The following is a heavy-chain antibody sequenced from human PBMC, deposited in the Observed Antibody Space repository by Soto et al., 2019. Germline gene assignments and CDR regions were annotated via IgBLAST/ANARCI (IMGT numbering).Heavy chain of an antibody. J-gene: IGHJ4*02. CDR1: GYTFTSYD. CDR3: ARGNHYDVWSGYYNGYYFDY. CDR2: MNPNSGNT. D-gene: IGHD3-3*01. Sequence: QVQLVQSGAEVKKPGASVKVSCKASGYTFTSYDINWVRQATGQGLEWMGWMNPNSGNTGYAQKFQGRVTMTRNTSISTADMERSSLRSEDTAVYYCARGNHYDVWSGYYNGYYFDYWGQGTLVTVSS. V-gene: IGHV1-8*01.